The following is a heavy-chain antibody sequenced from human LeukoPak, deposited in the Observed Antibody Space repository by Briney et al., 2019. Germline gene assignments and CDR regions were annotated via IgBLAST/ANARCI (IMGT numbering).Heavy chain of an antibody. D-gene: IGHD2-21*01. CDR2: ITNDGRNK. V-gene: IGHV3-30*02. CDR1: GFTFSIYG. Sequence: PGGSLRLSCAASGFTFSIYGIHWVRQAPGKGLEWVTFITNDGRNKYYADSVKGRFTIPRDNSKNTLYLQMNSLITEDTAVYYCAKIEVVLDDFWGQGTLVTVSS. CDR3: AKIEVVLDDF. J-gene: IGHJ4*02.